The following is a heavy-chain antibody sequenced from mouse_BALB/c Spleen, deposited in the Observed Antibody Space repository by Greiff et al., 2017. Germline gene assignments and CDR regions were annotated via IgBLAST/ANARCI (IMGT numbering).Heavy chain of an antibody. CDR2: IDPANGNT. V-gene: IGHV14-3*02. CDR1: GFNITDSY. CDR3: AFNWDVDY. D-gene: IGHD4-1*01. J-gene: IGHJ2*01. Sequence: VQLQQSGAELVKPGASVKLSCTASGFNITDSYMHWVKQRPEQGLEWIGRIDPANGNTKYDPKFQGKATITADTSSNTAYLQLSSLTSEDTAVYYSAFNWDVDYWGQGTTLTVSS.